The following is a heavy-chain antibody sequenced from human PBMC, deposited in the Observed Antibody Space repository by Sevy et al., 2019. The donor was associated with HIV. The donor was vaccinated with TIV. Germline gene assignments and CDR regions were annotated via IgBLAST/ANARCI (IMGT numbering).Heavy chain of an antibody. J-gene: IGHJ3*02. CDR2: ISSSSSYI. V-gene: IGHV3-21*01. CDR3: AEITIFGDGPKRPAFDI. Sequence: GGSLRLSCAASGFTFSSYSMNWVRQAPGKGLEWVSSISSSSSYIYYADSVKGRFTISRDNAKNSLYLQMNSLRAEDTAVYYCAEITIFGDGPKRPAFDIWGQGTMVTVSS. CDR1: GFTFSSYS. D-gene: IGHD3-3*01.